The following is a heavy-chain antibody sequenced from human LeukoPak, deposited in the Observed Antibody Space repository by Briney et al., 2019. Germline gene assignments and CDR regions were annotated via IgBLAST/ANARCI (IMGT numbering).Heavy chain of an antibody. D-gene: IGHD1-26*01. J-gene: IGHJ4*02. CDR1: GGSISSSSYY. V-gene: IGHV4-39*01. Sequence: PSETLSLTCTVSGGSISSSSYYWGWIRQPPGKGLEWIGTIYYSGSTYYNPSLKSRVTISVDTSKNQFSLKLSSVTAADTAVYFCARRSGVGASPFDYWGQGTLVIVSS. CDR3: ARRSGVGASPFDY. CDR2: IYYSGST.